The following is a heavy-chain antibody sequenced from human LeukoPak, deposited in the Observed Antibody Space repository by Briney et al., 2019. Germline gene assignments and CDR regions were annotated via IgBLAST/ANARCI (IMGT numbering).Heavy chain of an antibody. CDR1: GYTFTGYA. CDR3: ARDWGYQLIAY. CDR2: INGGSGNT. V-gene: IGHV1-3*01. D-gene: IGHD2-2*01. Sequence: GASVKVSCKASGYTFTGYALHWVRQAPGQRLEWMGWINGGSGNTKYLQNFQGRVTITRDTSASTAYLELSSLRSEDTAVYYCARDWGYQLIAYWGQGTLVTVSS. J-gene: IGHJ4*02.